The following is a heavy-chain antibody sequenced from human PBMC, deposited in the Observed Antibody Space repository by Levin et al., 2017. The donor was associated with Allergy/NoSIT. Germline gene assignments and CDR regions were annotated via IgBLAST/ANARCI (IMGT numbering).Heavy chain of an antibody. D-gene: IGHD6-13*01. V-gene: IGHV5-51*01. Sequence: PGGSLRLSCKGSGYSFTSYWIGWVRQMPGKGLEWMGIIYPGDSDTRYSPSFQGQVTISADKSISTAYLQWSSLKASDTAMYYCARLRGPYSSSWEVRGWFDPWGQGTLVTVSS. CDR1: GYSFTSYW. J-gene: IGHJ5*02. CDR2: IYPGDSDT. CDR3: ARLRGPYSSSWEVRGWFDP.